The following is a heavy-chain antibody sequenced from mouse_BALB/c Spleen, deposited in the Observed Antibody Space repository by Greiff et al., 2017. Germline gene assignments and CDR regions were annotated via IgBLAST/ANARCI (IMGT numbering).Heavy chain of an antibody. Sequence: VHVKQSGAELVKPGASVKLSCTASGFNIKDTYMHWVKQRPEQGLEWIGRIDPANGNTKYDPKFQGKATITADTSSNTAYLQLSSLTSEDTAVYYCARGVDYWGQGTSVTVSS. CDR2: IDPANGNT. J-gene: IGHJ4*01. CDR1: GFNIKDTY. V-gene: IGHV14-3*02. CDR3: ARGVDY.